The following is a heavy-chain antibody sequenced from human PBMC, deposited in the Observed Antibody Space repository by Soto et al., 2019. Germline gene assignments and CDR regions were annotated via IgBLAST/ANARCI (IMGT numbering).Heavy chain of an antibody. V-gene: IGHV3-13*04. CDR2: ISGTDDYT. CDR1: GFTFSNFA. D-gene: IGHD6-6*01. Sequence: GGSLILSCAASGFTFSNFAMTWVRQAPGEGLEWVSSISGTDDYTYYPGSVKGRLTISRENAKNSLYLQMNSLRAGDTAVYYCARGSLGYSSSFDYWGQGTLVTVSS. J-gene: IGHJ4*02. CDR3: ARGSLGYSSSFDY.